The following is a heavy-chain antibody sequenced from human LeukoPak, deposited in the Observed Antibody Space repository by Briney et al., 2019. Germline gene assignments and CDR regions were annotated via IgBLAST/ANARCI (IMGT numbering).Heavy chain of an antibody. D-gene: IGHD3-16*02. V-gene: IGHV3-13*01. J-gene: IGHJ5*02. Sequence: GGSLRLSCAASGFTFSSYDMHWVRQATGKGLGWVSAIGTAGDTYYPGSVKGRFTISRENAKNSLYLQMNSLRAGDTAVYYCARAQAESYDYVWGSYRYTWFDPWGQGTLVTVSS. CDR1: GFTFSSYD. CDR2: IGTAGDT. CDR3: ARAQAESYDYVWGSYRYTWFDP.